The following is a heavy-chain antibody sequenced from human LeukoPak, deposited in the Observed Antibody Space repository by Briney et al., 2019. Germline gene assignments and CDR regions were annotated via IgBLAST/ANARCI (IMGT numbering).Heavy chain of an antibody. CDR1: GYTFTSYY. D-gene: IGHD2-15*01. CDR2: INPSGGST. V-gene: IGHV1-46*03. Sequence: ASVKVSCKASGYTFTSYYMHWVRQAPGQGLEWMGIINPSGGSTSYAQKFQGRVTMTRDTSTGTVYMELSSLRSEDTAVYYCARGTYCSGGSCPYRTNYYYYYMDVWGKGTTVTVSS. J-gene: IGHJ6*03. CDR3: ARGTYCSGGSCPYRTNYYYYYMDV.